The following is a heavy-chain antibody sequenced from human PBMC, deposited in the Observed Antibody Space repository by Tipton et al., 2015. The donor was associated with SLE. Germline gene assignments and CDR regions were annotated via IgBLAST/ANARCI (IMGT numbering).Heavy chain of an antibody. D-gene: IGHD1-26*01. Sequence: TLSLTCAVYGGSFSGYYWSWIRQPPGKGLEWIGEINHSGSTNYNPSLKSRVTISVDTSKNQFSLKLSSVTAADTAVYYCASGEPLGDYWGQGTLVTVSS. J-gene: IGHJ4*02. CDR2: INHSGST. CDR3: ASGEPLGDY. CDR1: GGSFSGYY. V-gene: IGHV4-34*01.